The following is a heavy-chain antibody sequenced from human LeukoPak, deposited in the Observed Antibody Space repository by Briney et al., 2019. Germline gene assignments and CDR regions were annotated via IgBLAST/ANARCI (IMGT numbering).Heavy chain of an antibody. CDR3: ARASGYDPADY. D-gene: IGHD5-12*01. J-gene: IGHJ4*02. Sequence: SVKVSCKASGGTLNSFAISWVRQAPGQGLEWMGGIIPIFGTANYAQKFQGRVTITADKSTTTAYMELSSLRSEDTAVYYCARASGYDPADYWGQGTLVTVSS. V-gene: IGHV1-69*06. CDR1: GGTLNSFA. CDR2: IIPIFGTA.